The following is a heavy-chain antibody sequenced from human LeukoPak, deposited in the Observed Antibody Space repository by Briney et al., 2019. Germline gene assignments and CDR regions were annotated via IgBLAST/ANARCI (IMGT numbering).Heavy chain of an antibody. CDR2: ISAYNGNT. CDR3: ARDSWGLYGLTYYFDY. V-gene: IGHV1-18*01. J-gene: IGHJ4*02. D-gene: IGHD3-10*01. Sequence: ASVKVSCKASGYTFTSYGISWVRQAPGQGLEWMGWISAYNGNTNYAQKFQGRVTMTTDKSTSTAYMELRSLRSDDTAVFYCARDSWGLYGLTYYFDYWGQGTLVTVSS. CDR1: GYTFTSYG.